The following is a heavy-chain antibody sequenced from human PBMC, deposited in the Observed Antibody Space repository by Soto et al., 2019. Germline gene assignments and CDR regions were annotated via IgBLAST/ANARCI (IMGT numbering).Heavy chain of an antibody. J-gene: IGHJ4*01. CDR3: ARHAVITSGGVIVSNYFAY. CDR2: IDPSGSYT. V-gene: IGHV5-10-1*01. CDR1: GYRFSSYW. Sequence: EVQLGQSGAQLKKPGESLRISCQGSGYRFSSYWITWVRQKPGKGLEWMGRIDPSGSYTNYSASFEGHVTISADKANSTAYLQWSSLKASDSALYYCARHAVITSGGVIVSNYFAYWGHGTLVTVSS. D-gene: IGHD3-16*02.